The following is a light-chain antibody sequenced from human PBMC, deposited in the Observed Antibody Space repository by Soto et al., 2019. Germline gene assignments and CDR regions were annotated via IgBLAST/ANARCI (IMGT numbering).Light chain of an antibody. CDR1: QGISSY. CDR2: AAS. CDR3: QHLNSLPPYT. J-gene: IGKJ2*01. Sequence: DIQLTQSPSFLSASVGDRVTITCRASQGISSYLAWYQQKPGKAPKLLIYAASTLQSGVPSRFSGSGSGTEFTLTISGLQPEDLATYCCQHLNSLPPYTFGQGTKLEIK. V-gene: IGKV1-9*01.